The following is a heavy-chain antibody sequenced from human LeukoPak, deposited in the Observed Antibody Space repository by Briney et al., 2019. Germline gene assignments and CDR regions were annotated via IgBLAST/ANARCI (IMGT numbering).Heavy chain of an antibody. CDR3: ARAAGGWDKYYYYYVDV. CDR2: MYHSWST. V-gene: IGHV4-39*07. Sequence: PSETLSLTCTVSGGSININNYYWVWIRQPPGKGLEWIGSMYHSWSTYHNPSFKGRVTIALDTSKNQFSLKLSSVTAADTAVYYCARAAGGWDKYYYYYVDVWGKGTTVTVSS. J-gene: IGHJ6*03. D-gene: IGHD1-26*01. CDR1: GGSININNYY.